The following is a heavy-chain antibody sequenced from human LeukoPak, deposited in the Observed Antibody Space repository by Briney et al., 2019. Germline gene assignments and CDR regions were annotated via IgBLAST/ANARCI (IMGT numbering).Heavy chain of an antibody. CDR1: GFTFSTYG. Sequence: GGSLRLSCAASGFTFSTYGMHWVRQAPGKGLEWVAVISYDGSNKYFADSVKGRFTISRDNSKNTLYLQMHSLRAEDTAVYYCAKDNVAAAGRYFDYWGQGTLVTVSS. CDR2: ISYDGSNK. D-gene: IGHD6-13*01. V-gene: IGHV3-30*18. J-gene: IGHJ4*02. CDR3: AKDNVAAAGRYFDY.